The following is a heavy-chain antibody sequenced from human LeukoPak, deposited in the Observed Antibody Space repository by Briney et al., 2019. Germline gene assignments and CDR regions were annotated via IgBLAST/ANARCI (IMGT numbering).Heavy chain of an antibody. V-gene: IGHV4-31*03. Sequence: PSQTLSLTCTVSGGSISSGGYYWSWIRQHPGKGLEWIGYIYYSGSTYYNPSLKSRVTISVDTSKNQFSLKLSSVTAADTAVYYCARTPATNSGSYYLNWFDPWGQGTLVTVSS. CDR2: IYYSGST. CDR1: GGSISSGGYY. J-gene: IGHJ5*02. CDR3: ARTPATNSGSYYLNWFDP. D-gene: IGHD1-26*01.